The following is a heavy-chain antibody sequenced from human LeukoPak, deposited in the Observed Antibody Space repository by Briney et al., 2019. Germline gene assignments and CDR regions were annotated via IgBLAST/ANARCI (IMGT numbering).Heavy chain of an antibody. CDR1: GFTFSSYW. Sequence: GGSLRLSCAASGFTFSSYWMSWVRQAPGKGLEWVANIKQGGSEKYYVDSVKGRFTISRDNAKNSLYLQMNSLRAEDTAVYYCARDRREPTYYYYYGMDVWGQGTTVTVSS. CDR2: IKQGGSEK. V-gene: IGHV3-7*01. J-gene: IGHJ6*02. D-gene: IGHD1-26*01. CDR3: ARDRREPTYYYYYGMDV.